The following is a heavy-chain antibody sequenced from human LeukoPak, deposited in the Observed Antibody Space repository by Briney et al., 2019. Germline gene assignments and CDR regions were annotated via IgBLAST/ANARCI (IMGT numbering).Heavy chain of an antibody. D-gene: IGHD3-3*01. CDR1: GFTFRTYT. CDR3: ARVPGGLEWADFDY. V-gene: IGHV3-21*01. Sequence: GGSLRLSCTASGFTFRTYTMNWVRQAPGKGLEWVSCISSSSSDVSYADSVKGRFTISRDNAKNSLYLHMSSLRAEDTAVYYCARVPGGLEWADFDYWGQGTLVTVSS. J-gene: IGHJ4*02. CDR2: ISSSSSDV.